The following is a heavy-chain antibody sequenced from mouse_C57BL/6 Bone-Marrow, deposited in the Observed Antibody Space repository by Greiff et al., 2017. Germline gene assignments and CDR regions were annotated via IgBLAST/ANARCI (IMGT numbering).Heavy chain of an antibody. Sequence: QVHVKQSGAELVRPGTSVKVSCKASGYAFTNYLIEWVKQRPGQGLEWIGVINPGSGCTNYNEKFKGKATLTADKSSSTASMQLSSLTSEDSAVFCCAIDDYEAWFAYWGQGTLVTVSA. CDR1: GYAFTNYL. CDR2: INPGSGCT. D-gene: IGHD2-4*01. CDR3: AIDDYEAWFAY. V-gene: IGHV1-54*01. J-gene: IGHJ3*01.